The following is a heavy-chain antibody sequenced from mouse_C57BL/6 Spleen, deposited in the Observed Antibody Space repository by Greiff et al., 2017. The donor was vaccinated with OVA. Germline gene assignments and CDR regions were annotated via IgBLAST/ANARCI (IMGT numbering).Heavy chain of an antibody. CDR2: IRNKANGYTT. J-gene: IGHJ3*01. CDR1: GFTFNDYQ. Sequence: EVMLVASGGGLVQPGASLRLSCAASGFTFNDYQMSWVRQAPGKAPEWLALIRNKANGYTTEYTASVKGRLTISRDNSQNILYLQMNTLRAEDSATDYCLKAVSSGRSYTWFANCGQGTLVTVSA. CDR3: LKAVSSGRSYTWFAN. V-gene: IGHV7-4*01. D-gene: IGHD1-1*01.